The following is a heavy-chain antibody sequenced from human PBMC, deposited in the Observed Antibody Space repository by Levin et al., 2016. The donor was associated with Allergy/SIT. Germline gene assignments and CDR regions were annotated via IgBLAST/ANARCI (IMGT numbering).Heavy chain of an antibody. Sequence: GGSLRLSCAASGFTFSWYWMSWVRQAPGKGLEWVANIKQDGSEKYYVGSVEGRFTVSRDNAKNSMYLQMNSLRAEDTAVYYCARDGLQWEQPTGFGDWGQGALVTVSS. CDR1: GFTFSWYW. CDR3: ARDGLQWEQPTGFGD. CDR2: IKQDGSEK. V-gene: IGHV3-7*03. J-gene: IGHJ4*02. D-gene: IGHD1-26*01.